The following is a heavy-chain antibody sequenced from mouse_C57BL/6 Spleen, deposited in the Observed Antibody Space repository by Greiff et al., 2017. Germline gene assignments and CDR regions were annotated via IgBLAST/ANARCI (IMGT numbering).Heavy chain of an antibody. V-gene: IGHV1-55*01. J-gene: IGHJ2*01. CDR2: IYPGSGST. D-gene: IGHD1-1*01. CDR1: GYTFTSYW. CDR3: ARYHGSSPYYFDY. Sequence: VQLQQPGAELVKPGASVKMSCKASGYTFTSYWITWVKQRPGQGLEWIGDIYPGSGSTNYNEKFKSKATLTVDTSSSTAYMQLSSLTSEDSAVYYCARYHGSSPYYFDYWGQGTTLTVSS.